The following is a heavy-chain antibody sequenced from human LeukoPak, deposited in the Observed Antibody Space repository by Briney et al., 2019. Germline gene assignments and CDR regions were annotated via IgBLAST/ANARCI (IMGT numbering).Heavy chain of an antibody. J-gene: IGHJ5*02. D-gene: IGHD1-7*01. CDR3: ARDPYNWNYVSWFDP. Sequence: ASVKVSCKASGYSFTSYGISWVQQAPGQGLEWMGWISAYNGNTNYAQKLQGRVTMTTDTSTSTAYMELRSLRSDDTAVYYCARDPYNWNYVSWFDPWGQGTLVTVSS. CDR2: ISAYNGNT. CDR1: GYSFTSYG. V-gene: IGHV1-18*01.